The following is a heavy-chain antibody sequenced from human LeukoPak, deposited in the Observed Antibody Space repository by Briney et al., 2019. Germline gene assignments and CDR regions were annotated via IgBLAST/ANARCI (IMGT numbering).Heavy chain of an antibody. CDR1: GFTFDDYA. CDR2: ISWDGDST. D-gene: IGHD1-26*01. V-gene: IGHV3-43D*04. Sequence: GGSLRLSCVASGFTFDDYAMHWVRQPPGKGLDWVSRISWDGDSTIYADSVKGRFTISRDNAKNSLYLQMNSLRAEDTAVYYCARNSGSYYSMAFDYWGQGTLVTVSS. CDR3: ARNSGSYYSMAFDY. J-gene: IGHJ4*02.